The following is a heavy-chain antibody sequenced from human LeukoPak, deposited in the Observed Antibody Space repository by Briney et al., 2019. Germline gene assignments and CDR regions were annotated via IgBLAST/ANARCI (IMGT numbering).Heavy chain of an antibody. CDR2: IYHSGST. V-gene: IGHV4-38-2*02. J-gene: IGHJ6*03. CDR3: ARDILELSYYYYYMDV. D-gene: IGHD1-7*01. Sequence: SETLSLTCTVSGGSISSGYYWGWIRQPPGKGLEWIGSIYHSGSTYYNPSLKSRVTISVDTSKNQFSLKLSSVTAADTAVYYCARDILELSYYYYYMDVWGKGTTVTVSS. CDR1: GGSISSGYY.